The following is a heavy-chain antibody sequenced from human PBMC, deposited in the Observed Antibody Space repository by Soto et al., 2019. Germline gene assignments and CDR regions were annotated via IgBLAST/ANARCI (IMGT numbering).Heavy chain of an antibody. CDR1: GGSISSGDYY. V-gene: IGHV4-30-4*01. CDR3: ARGVVRNYVFDY. CDR2: IYYSGST. J-gene: IGHJ4*02. D-gene: IGHD1-7*01. Sequence: TLSLTCTVSGGSISSGDYYWSWIRQPPGKGLEWIGYIYYSGSTYYNPSLKSRVTISVDTSKNQFSLKLSSVTAADTAVYYCARGVVRNYVFDYWGQGTLVTVSS.